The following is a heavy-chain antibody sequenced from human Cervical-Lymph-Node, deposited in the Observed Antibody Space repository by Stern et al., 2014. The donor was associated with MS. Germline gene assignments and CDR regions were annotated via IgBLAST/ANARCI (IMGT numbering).Heavy chain of an antibody. J-gene: IGHJ4*02. D-gene: IGHD5-12*01. V-gene: IGHV5-51*03. CDR2: IFPRDSNT. CDR3: ARSPATPSGYDRFDY. Sequence: EVQLVESGAEVKKPGESLKISCEASGYLFDDYWIGWVRQMSGRGLELVAIIFPRDSNTRYSPSVQGQVTISADKSISTAYLQWSSLRASAPAIYSWARSPATPSGYDRFDYWGQGALVTVSS. CDR1: GYLFDDYW.